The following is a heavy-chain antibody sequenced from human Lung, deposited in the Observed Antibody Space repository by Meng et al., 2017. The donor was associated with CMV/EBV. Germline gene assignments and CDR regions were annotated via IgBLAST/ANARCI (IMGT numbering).Heavy chain of an antibody. J-gene: IGHJ4*02. CDR1: GYSFTDYY. V-gene: IGHV1-2*02. D-gene: IGHD3-3*01. Sequence: SAXVFXXASGYSFTDYYIHWVRLAPGQGLEWRGRINPYSGDTHFAQNFQGRVTMTRDTSISTVYMELTSLKSDDTAIYYCARDTSASVWSGYHEDWGKGAXVPVAS. CDR2: INPYSGDT. CDR3: ARDTSASVWSGYHED.